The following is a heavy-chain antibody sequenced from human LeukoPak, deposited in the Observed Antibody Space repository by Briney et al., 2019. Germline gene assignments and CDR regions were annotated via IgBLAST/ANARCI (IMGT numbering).Heavy chain of an antibody. CDR3: ARAVLGYYDFWSGKSIPYYFDY. CDR2: MNPNSGNT. V-gene: IGHV1-8*01. Sequence: GASVKVSCKASGYTFTSYDINWVRQATGQGLEWMGWMNPNSGNTGYAQKFQGRVTMTRNTSISTAYMELSSLRSEDTAVYYRARAVLGYYDFWSGKSIPYYFDYWGQGTLVTVSS. CDR1: GYTFTSYD. D-gene: IGHD3-3*01. J-gene: IGHJ4*02.